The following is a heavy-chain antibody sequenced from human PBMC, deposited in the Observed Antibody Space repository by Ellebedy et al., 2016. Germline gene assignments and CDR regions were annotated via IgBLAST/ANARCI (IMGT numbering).Heavy chain of an antibody. D-gene: IGHD4-17*01. J-gene: IGHJ4*02. CDR3: VHRTTVTSVDY. CDR2: IYGNDDK. V-gene: IGHV2-5*01. Sequence: SGPTLVKPTQTLTLTCTFSGFSLSTSAVVVGWVCQPPGRAPEWLAFIYGNDDKRYSPSLKSRLTITKDTSKNQVVLTLTNMDPVDTATYYCVHRTTVTSVDYWGQGTLVTVSS. CDR1: GFSLSTSAVV.